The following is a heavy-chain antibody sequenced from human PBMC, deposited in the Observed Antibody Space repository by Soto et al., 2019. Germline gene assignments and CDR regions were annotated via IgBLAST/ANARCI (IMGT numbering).Heavy chain of an antibody. D-gene: IGHD3-22*01. CDR3: AKVYYYDSSGYYGMFDY. V-gene: IGHV3-23*01. CDR2: ISGSGGST. CDR1: GFTFSSYA. Sequence: GESLKISCAASGFTFSSYAMSWVRQAPGKGLEWVSAISGSGGSTYYADSVKGRFTISRDNSKNTLYLQMNSLRAEDTAVYYCAKVYYYDSSGYYGMFDYWGQGTLVTVSS. J-gene: IGHJ4*02.